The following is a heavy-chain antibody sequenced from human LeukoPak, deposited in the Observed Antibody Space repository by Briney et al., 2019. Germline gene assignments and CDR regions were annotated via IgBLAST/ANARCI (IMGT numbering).Heavy chain of an antibody. Sequence: GGSLRLSCAASGFSVSTKYMNWVRQAPGKGLEWVSILYSGSDTYYANSVKGRFTISRGSSKNILFLQMNGLRAEDTAVYYCARVGDHFHWYLDLWGRGTLVTVSS. J-gene: IGHJ2*01. CDR2: LYSGSDT. D-gene: IGHD3-10*01. CDR3: ARVGDHFHWYLDL. V-gene: IGHV3-53*01. CDR1: GFSVSTKY.